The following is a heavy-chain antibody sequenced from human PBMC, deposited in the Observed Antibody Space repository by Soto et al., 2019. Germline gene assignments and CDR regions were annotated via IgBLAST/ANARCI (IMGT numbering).Heavy chain of an antibody. J-gene: IGHJ6*02. CDR3: ENYGQPPYYYYGMDV. V-gene: IGHV1-18*01. CDR1: GYTFTNYG. D-gene: IGHD3-16*01. CDR2: ISAYNGNT. Sequence: ASVKVSCKASGYTFTNYGISWVRQAPGQGLEWMGWISAYNGNTKYAQKLQGRVTMTTDTSTYTAYMELRSLTSDDTAVYYCENYGQPPYYYYGMDVWGQGTSVTVSS.